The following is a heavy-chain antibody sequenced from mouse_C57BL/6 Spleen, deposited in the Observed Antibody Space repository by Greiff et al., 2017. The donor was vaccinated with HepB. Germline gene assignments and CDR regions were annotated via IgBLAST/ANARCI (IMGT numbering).Heavy chain of an antibody. J-gene: IGHJ3*01. CDR3: ARDYGSSS. CDR1: GYSITSGYY. D-gene: IGHD1-1*01. Sequence: ESGPGLVKPSQSLSLTCSVTGYSITSGYYWNWIRQFPGNKLEWMGYISYDGSNNYNPSLKNRISITRDTSKNQFFLKLNSVTTEDTATYYCARDYGSSSWGQGTLVTVSA. V-gene: IGHV3-6*01. CDR2: ISYDGSN.